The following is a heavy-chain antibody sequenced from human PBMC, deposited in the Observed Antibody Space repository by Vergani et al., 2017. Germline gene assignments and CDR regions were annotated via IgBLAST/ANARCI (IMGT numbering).Heavy chain of an antibody. CDR1: GFTFDAYA. V-gene: IGHV3-43*02. Sequence: EVHLVESGGGVVQPGGSLRLSCAASGFTFDAYAMHWVRQAPGKGLEWVSLISGDGGSTYYVDSVRGRFTISRDNSKNSLYLQMNSLRSEDTALYYCAKDKGGSIYYYYGMDVWGQGTTVTVSS. D-gene: IGHD1-26*01. CDR2: ISGDGGST. J-gene: IGHJ6*02. CDR3: AKDKGGSIYYYYGMDV.